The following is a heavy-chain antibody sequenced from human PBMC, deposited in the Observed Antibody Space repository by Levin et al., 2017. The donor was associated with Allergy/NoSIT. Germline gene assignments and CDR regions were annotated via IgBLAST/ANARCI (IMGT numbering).Heavy chain of an antibody. CDR1: GGSISSGSYY. J-gene: IGHJ4*02. CDR3: ARHTTGEGFDY. V-gene: IGHV4-39*01. Sequence: RPSETLSLTCTVSGGSISSGSYYWGWIRQPPGTGLEWIGSIHYSGSTYYNPSLKSRVTISVDTSKNQFSLKLSSVTAPDTAVYYCARHTTGEGFDYWGQGTLVTVSS. D-gene: IGHD7-27*01. CDR2: IHYSGST.